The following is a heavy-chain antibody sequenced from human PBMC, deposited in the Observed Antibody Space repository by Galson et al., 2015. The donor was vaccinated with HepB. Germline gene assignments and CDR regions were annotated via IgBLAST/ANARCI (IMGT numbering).Heavy chain of an antibody. Sequence: SLRLSCAASGFTFSSYSMNWVRQAPGKGLEWVSSISSSSSYIYYADSVKGRFTISRDNAKNSLYLQMNSLRAEDTAVYYCATDMQWLAYAFDIWGQGTMVTVSS. CDR2: ISSSSSYI. J-gene: IGHJ3*02. V-gene: IGHV3-21*01. CDR1: GFTFSSYS. D-gene: IGHD6-19*01. CDR3: ATDMQWLAYAFDI.